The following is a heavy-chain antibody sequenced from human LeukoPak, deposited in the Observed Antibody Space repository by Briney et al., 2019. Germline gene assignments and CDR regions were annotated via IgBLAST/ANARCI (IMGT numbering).Heavy chain of an antibody. D-gene: IGHD6-19*01. CDR3: ARDGSGWGSYFDY. Sequence: PSETLSLTCTVSGGSISSYYWSWIRQPPGKGLGWIGYIYYSGSTNYNPSLKSRVTISVDTSKNQFSLKLSSVTAADTAVYYCARDGSGWGSYFDYWGQGTLVTVSS. CDR2: IYYSGST. J-gene: IGHJ4*02. CDR1: GGSISSYY. V-gene: IGHV4-59*01.